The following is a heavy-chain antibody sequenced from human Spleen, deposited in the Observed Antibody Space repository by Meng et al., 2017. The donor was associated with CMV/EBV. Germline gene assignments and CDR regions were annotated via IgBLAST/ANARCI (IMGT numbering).Heavy chain of an antibody. V-gene: IGHV3-53*01. CDR3: ARGDWNYVFGGFDP. Sequence: GGSLRLSCAASGFTVSSNYMSWVRQAPGKGLEWVSVIYSGGSTYYADSVKGRFTISRDNSKNTVYLQMNSLRAEDTAVYYCARGDWNYVFGGFDPWGQGTLVTVSS. CDR2: IYSGGST. CDR1: GFTVSSNY. D-gene: IGHD1-7*01. J-gene: IGHJ5*02.